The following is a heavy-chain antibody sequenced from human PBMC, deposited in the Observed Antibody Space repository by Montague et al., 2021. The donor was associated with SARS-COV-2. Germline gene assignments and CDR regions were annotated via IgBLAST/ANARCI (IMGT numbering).Heavy chain of an antibody. CDR2: INHSGTT. D-gene: IGHD4-23*01. V-gene: IGHV4-34*01. CDR3: ARWDPQTLTMIGLRGKSASDY. J-gene: IGHJ4*02. Sequence: SETLSLTCAVYGGSFSGYYWTWIRQSPGKGLEWIAEINHSGTTNYNFNPSIRSRVTISVDTSKSQFSLKLRSVSAADTGVYYCARWDPQTLTMIGLRGKSASDYWGQGTLVTVSS. CDR1: GGSFSGYY.